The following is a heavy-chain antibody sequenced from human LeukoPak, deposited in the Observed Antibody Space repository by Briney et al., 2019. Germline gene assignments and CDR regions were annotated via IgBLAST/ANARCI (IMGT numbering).Heavy chain of an antibody. CDR2: IHYSGTT. J-gene: IGHJ4*02. Sequence: SQTLSLTCTVSGGSISSGDDYWTWIRQPPGKGLEWIGYIHYSGTTYYNPSLKSRLIISIDTSEKQFSLNLNSVTAADTAVYYCARYDEKSTVGVVDYWGQGTLVTVSS. CDR3: ARYDEKSTVGVVDY. V-gene: IGHV4-30-4*01. CDR1: GGSISSGDDY. D-gene: IGHD3-16*01.